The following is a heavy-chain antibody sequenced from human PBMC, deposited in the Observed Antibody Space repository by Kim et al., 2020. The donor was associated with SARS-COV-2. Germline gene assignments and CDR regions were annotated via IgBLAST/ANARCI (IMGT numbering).Heavy chain of an antibody. J-gene: IGHJ6*04. CDR3: ARAGCSSTSCLPSMRYYYYGRDV. D-gene: IGHD2-2*01. V-gene: IGHV6-1*01. Sequence: SQTLSLTCAISGDSVSSNSAAWNWIRQSPSRGLEWLGRTYYRSKWYNDYAVSVKSRITINPDTSKNQFSLQLNSVTPEDTAVYYCARAGCSSTSCLPSMRYYYYGRDVGGKGTTVTVSS. CDR1: GDSVSSNSAA. CDR2: TYYRSKWYN.